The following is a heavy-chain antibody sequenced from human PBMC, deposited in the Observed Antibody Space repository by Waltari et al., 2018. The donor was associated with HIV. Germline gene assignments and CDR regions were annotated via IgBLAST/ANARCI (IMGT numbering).Heavy chain of an antibody. D-gene: IGHD1-26*01. CDR2: FDPEDDET. J-gene: IGHJ6*02. CDR1: GYTLTELS. CDR3: ATGGGTTSIQLYDLDV. V-gene: IGHV1-24*01. Sequence: QVQLIQSGAEVKKPGASVKVSCKVFGYTLTELSMHWVRQAPGKGLEWMGGFDPEDDETIDAQKFQGRVTMTEDTSTDSAYMELSSLTSEDTVVYYCATGGGTTSIQLYDLDVWGQGTTVTVSS.